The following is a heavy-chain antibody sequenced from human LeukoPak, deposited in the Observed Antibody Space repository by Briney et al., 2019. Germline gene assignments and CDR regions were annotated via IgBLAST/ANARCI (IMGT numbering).Heavy chain of an antibody. J-gene: IGHJ3*02. Sequence: GGSLRLSCAASGFTFSSYAMTWVRQAPGKGLEWVSAISGSGGSTHYTDSVKGRFTISRDNSKNTLYLQMNSLRAEDTAVYYCARAHDSGAFDIWGQGTMVTVSS. V-gene: IGHV3-23*01. D-gene: IGHD3-22*01. CDR2: ISGSGGST. CDR1: GFTFSSYA. CDR3: ARAHDSGAFDI.